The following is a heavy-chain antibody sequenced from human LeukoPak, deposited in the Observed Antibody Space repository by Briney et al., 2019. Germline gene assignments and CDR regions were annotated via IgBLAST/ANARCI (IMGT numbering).Heavy chain of an antibody. CDR2: DSVYGGGP. D-gene: IGHD2-15*01. CDR3: AKEDVGAAPDH. J-gene: IGHJ4*02. V-gene: IGHV3-23*01. Sequence: SGGSLRLSCAASGFTLSSYGMSWIRQAPGKGLEWVSADSVYGGGPYYADSVKGRFTMSRDNSKSTLYLQMDSLRVEDTAVYYCAKEDVGAAPDHWGQGTLVTVSS. CDR1: GFTLSSYG.